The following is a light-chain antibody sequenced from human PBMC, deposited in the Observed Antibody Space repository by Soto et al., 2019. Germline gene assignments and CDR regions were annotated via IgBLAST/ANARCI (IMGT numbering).Light chain of an antibody. Sequence: DIQMTQSPSSVSASVGDRVTITCRASQDISRWLAWYQQKPGKAPKFLIYSASSLQSGVPSRFSGRGSGTEFTLTISSLQPEDFATYYCQQSYSTPIAFGQGTLLEI. V-gene: IGKV1-12*01. CDR3: QQSYSTPIA. CDR1: QDISRW. J-gene: IGKJ5*01. CDR2: SAS.